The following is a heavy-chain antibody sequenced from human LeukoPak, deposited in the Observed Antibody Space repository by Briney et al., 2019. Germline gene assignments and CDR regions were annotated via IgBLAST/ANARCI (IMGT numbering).Heavy chain of an antibody. Sequence: GGSLRLSCAGSGFTFNNYAMTWVRQAPGKGLGWVSSITGSSISKFYADSVTGRFAISRDNSRNTLYLQMNSLRAEDTAVYYCAKGGGYCSSTSCYLLYFDYWGQGTLVTVSS. CDR1: GFTFNNYA. CDR2: ITGSSISK. J-gene: IGHJ4*02. V-gene: IGHV3-23*01. D-gene: IGHD2-2*01. CDR3: AKGGGYCSSTSCYLLYFDY.